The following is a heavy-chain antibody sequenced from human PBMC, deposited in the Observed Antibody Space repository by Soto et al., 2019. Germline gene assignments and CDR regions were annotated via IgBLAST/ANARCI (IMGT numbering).Heavy chain of an antibody. J-gene: IGHJ6*02. CDR3: ARARATPPYYDFWSGYRYGMDV. Sequence: ASVKVSCKASGGTFSSYAISWXRQAPGQGLEWMGGIIPIFGTANYAQKFQGRVTITADESTSTAYMELSSLRSEDTAVYYCARARATPPYYDFWSGYRYGMDVWGQGTTVTVS. D-gene: IGHD3-3*01. V-gene: IGHV1-69*13. CDR1: GGTFSSYA. CDR2: IIPIFGTA.